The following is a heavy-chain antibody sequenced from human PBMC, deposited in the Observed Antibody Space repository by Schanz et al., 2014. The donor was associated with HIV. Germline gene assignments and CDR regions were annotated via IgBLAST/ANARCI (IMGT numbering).Heavy chain of an antibody. J-gene: IGHJ4*02. D-gene: IGHD2-15*01. V-gene: IGHV3-30*03. CDR3: ARRSSDGGYYDN. CDR2: ISYDGSNK. CDR1: GFKFSDSW. Sequence: MQLVESGGGLVQPGGALRLSCVASGFKFSDSWMHWVRQAPGKGLEWVAVISYDGSNKYYADSVKGRFTISRDNAKNTLYLQMNSLRDEDTAVYYCARRSSDGGYYDNWGQGTLVTVSS.